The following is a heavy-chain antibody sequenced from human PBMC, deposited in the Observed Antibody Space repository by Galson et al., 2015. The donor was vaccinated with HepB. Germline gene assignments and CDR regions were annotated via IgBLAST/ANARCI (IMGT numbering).Heavy chain of an antibody. D-gene: IGHD2-15*01. CDR2: IRCDGNNI. Sequence: SLRLSCAASGFTLSAYWMDWVRQAPGKGLMWVSRIRCDGNNISYADSVKGRFTISRDNAKNTVYLQMSSLRAEDTAVYYCARDGAVAALTTNSFDVWGQGTMVTVSS. CDR1: GFTLSAYW. CDR3: ARDGAVAALTTNSFDV. V-gene: IGHV3-74*03. J-gene: IGHJ3*01.